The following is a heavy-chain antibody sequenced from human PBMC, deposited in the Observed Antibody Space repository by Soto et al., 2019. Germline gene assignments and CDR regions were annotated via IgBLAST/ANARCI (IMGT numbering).Heavy chain of an antibody. D-gene: IGHD2-15*01. CDR3: ARATSAGVVVADYYYYGMDV. J-gene: IGHJ6*02. CDR1: GYSFTSYW. V-gene: IGHV5-10-1*01. CDR2: IDPSDSYT. Sequence: GESLKISCKGSGYSFTSYWISWVRQMPGKGLEWMGRIDPSDSYTTYSPSFQGHVPISADKSISTAYLQWSSLKASDPALYYCARATSAGVVVADYYYYGMDVWGQGTTVTVSS.